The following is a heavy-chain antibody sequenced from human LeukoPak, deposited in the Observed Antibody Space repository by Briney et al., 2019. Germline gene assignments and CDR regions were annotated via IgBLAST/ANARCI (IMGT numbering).Heavy chain of an antibody. V-gene: IGHV4-34*01. CDR1: GGSFSGYY. D-gene: IGHD5-18*01. CDR3: ARRQDDDTAMGLKGGLGAFDI. Sequence: KASETLSLTCAVYGGSFSGYYSSWISQPPGKGMEWIGEIKHSGSTNYNPSLKSRVTISVDTSKNQFSLKLSSVTGADPAVYYCARRQDDDTAMGLKGGLGAFDIWGQGTMVTVSS. J-gene: IGHJ3*02. CDR2: IKHSGST.